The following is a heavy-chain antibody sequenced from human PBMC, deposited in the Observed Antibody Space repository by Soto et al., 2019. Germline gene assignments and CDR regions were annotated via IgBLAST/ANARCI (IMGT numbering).Heavy chain of an antibody. Sequence: SETLSLTCSVSDASVSKYYWSWIRQPPGKGLEWIGYISHTGYTSYNPSLESRLTISMDKSKNQLSLNLNSVTTADTAVYYCARGQLMFAYWGQGTPVTVSS. CDR2: ISHTGYT. J-gene: IGHJ4*02. D-gene: IGHD3-10*02. CDR1: DASVSKYY. CDR3: ARGQLMFAY. V-gene: IGHV4-59*02.